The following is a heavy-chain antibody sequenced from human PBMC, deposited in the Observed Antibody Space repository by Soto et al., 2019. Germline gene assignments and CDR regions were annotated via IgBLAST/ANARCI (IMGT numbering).Heavy chain of an antibody. CDR2: INHSGST. CDR1: GGSFSGYY. Sequence: QVQLQQWGAGLLKPSETLSLTCAVYGGSFSGYYWSWIRQPPGKGLEWIGEINHSGSTNYNPSLKSRVTISVDMSKNQFSLKLSSVTAADTAVYYCASELVVVAAGTGSNWFDPWGQGTLVTVSS. J-gene: IGHJ5*02. V-gene: IGHV4-34*01. CDR3: ASELVVVAAGTGSNWFDP. D-gene: IGHD2-15*01.